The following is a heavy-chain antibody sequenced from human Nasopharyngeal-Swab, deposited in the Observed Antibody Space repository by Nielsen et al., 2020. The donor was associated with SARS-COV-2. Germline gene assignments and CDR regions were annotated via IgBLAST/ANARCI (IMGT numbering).Heavy chain of an antibody. V-gene: IGHV3-73*01. D-gene: IGHD2-21*02. Sequence: GGSRRLSCAASGFTFSDSAIHWVRQAAGKGLEWVGRIRSKGNNYATAYAASVKGRFIIFRDDPTNTAYLQMNSLKTEDTAVYYCTRCGGGCYSGRDYWGQGTLVTVSS. CDR1: GFTFSDSA. CDR2: IRSKGNNYAT. CDR3: TRCGGGCYSGRDY. J-gene: IGHJ4*02.